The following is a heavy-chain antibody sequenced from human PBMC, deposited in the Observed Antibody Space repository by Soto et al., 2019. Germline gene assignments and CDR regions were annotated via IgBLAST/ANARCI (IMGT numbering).Heavy chain of an antibody. D-gene: IGHD3-10*01. CDR3: AIWFGELLHYYYGMDV. CDR2: IDPSDSYT. J-gene: IGHJ6*02. CDR1: GYSFTSYW. Sequence: GESLKISCKGSGYSFTSYWISWVRQMPGKGLEWMGRIDPSDSYTNYSPSFQGHVTISADKSISTAYLQWSSLKASDTAMYYCAIWFGELLHYYYGMDVWGQGTTVTVSS. V-gene: IGHV5-10-1*01.